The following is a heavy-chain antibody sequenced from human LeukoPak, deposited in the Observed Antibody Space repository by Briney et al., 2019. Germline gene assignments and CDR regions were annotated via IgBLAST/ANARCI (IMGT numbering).Heavy chain of an antibody. CDR3: ARDRRDPYCTNGVCYGYYFDY. CDR2: IYYSGST. J-gene: IGHJ4*02. V-gene: IGHV4-31*03. Sequence: SETLSLTCTVSGGSISSGDYYWSWIRQHPGKGLEWIGYIYYSGSTYYNPSLKSRVTISVDTSKNRFSLKLSSVTAADTAVYYCARDRRDPYCTNGVCYGYYFDYWGQGTLVTVSS. CDR1: GGSISSGDYY. D-gene: IGHD2-8*01.